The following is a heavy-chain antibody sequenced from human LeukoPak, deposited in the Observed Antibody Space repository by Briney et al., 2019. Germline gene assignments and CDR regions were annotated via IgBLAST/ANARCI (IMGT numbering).Heavy chain of an antibody. CDR3: ARARGYSYGDWFDP. CDR1: GFTFSTYA. D-gene: IGHD5-18*01. CDR2: ISYDGNNK. J-gene: IGHJ5*02. Sequence: GRSLRLSCAASGFTFSTYALHWVRQAPGKGLEWVAVISYDGNNKYNADSVKGRFTISRDNSKNTLYLQMNSLRAEDTAVYYCARARGYSYGDWFDPWGQGTLVTVSS. V-gene: IGHV3-30-3*01.